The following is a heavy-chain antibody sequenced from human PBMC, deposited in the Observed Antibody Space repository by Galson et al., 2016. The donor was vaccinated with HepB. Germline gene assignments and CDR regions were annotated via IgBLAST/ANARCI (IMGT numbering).Heavy chain of an antibody. V-gene: IGHV1-18*01. CDR2: ISSNNGDA. D-gene: IGHD6-19*01. J-gene: IGHJ4*02. Sequence: SVKVSCKASGYTFSNFGISWVRQAPGQGLEWMGWISSNNGDANYARNFQGRVTMTTDTSTDTAYLEVTSLKSDDTAVYFCARGRIAVAGSEAYWGQGTLVTVSS. CDR3: ARGRIAVAGSEAY. CDR1: GYTFSNFG.